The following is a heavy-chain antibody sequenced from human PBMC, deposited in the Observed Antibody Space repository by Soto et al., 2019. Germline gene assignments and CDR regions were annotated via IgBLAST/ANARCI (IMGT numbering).Heavy chain of an antibody. J-gene: IGHJ4*02. Sequence: PSETLSLTCTVSGGSISSGDYYWSWIRQPPGKGLEWIGYIYYSGSTYYNPSLKSRVTISVDTSKNQFSLKLSSVTAADTAVYYCARGVYYDSSGYYYHYFDYWGQGTLVTVSS. D-gene: IGHD3-22*01. CDR2: IYYSGST. CDR3: ARGVYYDSSGYYYHYFDY. V-gene: IGHV4-30-4*01. CDR1: GGSISSGDYY.